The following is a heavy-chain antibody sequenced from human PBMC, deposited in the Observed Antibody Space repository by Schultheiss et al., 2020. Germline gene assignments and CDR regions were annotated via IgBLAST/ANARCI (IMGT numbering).Heavy chain of an antibody. Sequence: GESLKISCAASGFTFSSYGMHWVRQAPGKGLEWVAVIWYDGSNKYYADSVKGRFTISRDNSKNTLYLQMNSLRAEDTAVYYCARALRVRKLRFLEWLSTGMDVWGQGTTVTVSS. D-gene: IGHD3-3*01. CDR2: IWYDGSNK. V-gene: IGHV3-33*08. J-gene: IGHJ6*02. CDR1: GFTFSSYG. CDR3: ARALRVRKLRFLEWLSTGMDV.